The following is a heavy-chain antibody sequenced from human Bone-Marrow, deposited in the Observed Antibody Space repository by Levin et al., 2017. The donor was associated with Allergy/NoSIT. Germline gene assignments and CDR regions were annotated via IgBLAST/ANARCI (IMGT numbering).Heavy chain of an antibody. D-gene: IGHD2-15*01. V-gene: IGHV4-59*08. CDR1: GGSISGYY. J-gene: IGHJ4*02. CDR3: TRLHCSHHCYPGD. CDR2: IYYTGSA. Sequence: SETLSLTCTVSGGSISGYYGSWIRQPPGGGLEWLGYIYYTGSAQYNPSLKSRVAISVDTSRDQFSLELNSVTAADTAVYFCTRLHCSHHCYPGDWSQGILVTVSS.